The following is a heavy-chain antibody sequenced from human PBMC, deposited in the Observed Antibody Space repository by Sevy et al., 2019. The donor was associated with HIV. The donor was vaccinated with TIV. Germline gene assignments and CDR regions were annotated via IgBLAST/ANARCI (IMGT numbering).Heavy chain of an antibody. D-gene: IGHD2-8*01. J-gene: IGHJ4*02. CDR3: AREGCSRPHDY. CDR1: GFAFYEYS. Sequence: GGSLRLSCAASGFAFYEYSMSWIRQAPGKGLEWVAPLSFGCGKINYADSVKGRFTISRDNSKNSFYLQMDNLRVEDTALHYCAREGCSRPHDYWGQGTRVTVSS. V-gene: IGHV3-23*01. CDR2: LSFGCGKI.